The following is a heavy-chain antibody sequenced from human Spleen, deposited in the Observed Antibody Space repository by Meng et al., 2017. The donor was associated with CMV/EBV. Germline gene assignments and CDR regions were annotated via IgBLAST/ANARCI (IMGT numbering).Heavy chain of an antibody. V-gene: IGHV1-18*01. Sequence: APGQRLESMGRVRAYYGNTPYAQKVPGRVTMPTDTSTSRAYMELRSLRSDDTAVYYCARDCRLEGCRRFLGTGLPRATPRLYGMDVWGQGTTVTVSS. CDR3: ARDCRLEGCRRFLGTGLPRATPRLYGMDV. CDR2: VRAYYGNT. J-gene: IGHJ6*02. D-gene: IGHD3/OR15-3a*01.